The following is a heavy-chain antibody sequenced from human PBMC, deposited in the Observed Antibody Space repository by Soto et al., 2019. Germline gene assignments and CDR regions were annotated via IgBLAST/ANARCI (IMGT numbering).Heavy chain of an antibody. Sequence: GSLRLSCAASGFTFSSFHMNWVRQAPGRGLEWVAYFTISSYPIYYSDSVKGRFTISRDNGKNSLFLKMNSLRDEDPVFYYCARVVVVIPPGYYYAMDVWGQGTTVTVSS. CDR3: ARVVVVIPPGYYYAMDV. V-gene: IGHV3-48*02. CDR2: FTISSYPI. J-gene: IGHJ6*02. D-gene: IGHD3-22*01. CDR1: GFTFSSFH.